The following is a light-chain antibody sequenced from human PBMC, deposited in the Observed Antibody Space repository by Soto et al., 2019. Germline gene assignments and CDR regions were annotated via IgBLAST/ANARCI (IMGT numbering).Light chain of an antibody. J-gene: IGLJ1*01. CDR1: SSDVGGYNY. V-gene: IGLV2-14*03. CDR3: SSYTSSSTPWV. Sequence: QSALTQPPSVSGSPGQSIIISCTGTSSDVGGYNYVSWYQHHPGKAPKLMICDVSDRPSGVSNRFSGSKSGNTASLTISGLQAEDEADYYCSSYTSSSTPWVFGTGTKVTVL. CDR2: DVS.